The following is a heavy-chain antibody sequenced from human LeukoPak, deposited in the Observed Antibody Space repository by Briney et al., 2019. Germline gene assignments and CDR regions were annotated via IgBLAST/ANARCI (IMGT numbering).Heavy chain of an antibody. J-gene: IGHJ6*02. CDR2: INPNSGGT. CDR1: GYTFTGYY. V-gene: IGHV1-2*02. D-gene: IGHD5-18*01. CDR3: ARDPLLKDRGYSYVNNYGMDV. Sequence: ASVKVSCKASGYTFTGYYMHWVRQAPGQGLEWMGWINPNSGGTNYAQKFQGRVTMTRDTSISTAYMELSRLRSDDTAVYYCARDPLLKDRGYSYVNNYGMDVWGQGTTVTVSS.